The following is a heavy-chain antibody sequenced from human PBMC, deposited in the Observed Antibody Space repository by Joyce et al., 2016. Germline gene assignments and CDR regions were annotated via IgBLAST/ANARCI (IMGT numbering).Heavy chain of an antibody. CDR1: GGSFNRYT. J-gene: IGHJ4*02. CDR2: IIPLSGTP. CDR3: ARGGGAPGTAARLDY. D-gene: IGHD1-7*01. Sequence: QVQLVQSGAEVKKPGSSVKVSCKASGGSFNRYTINWVRQAPGQGLEGMGGIIPLSGTPKYAQKFQDRVTITADGLTSTVYMELFSLRSDDTAVYFCARGGGAPGTAARLDYWGQGTLVIVSS. V-gene: IGHV1-69*01.